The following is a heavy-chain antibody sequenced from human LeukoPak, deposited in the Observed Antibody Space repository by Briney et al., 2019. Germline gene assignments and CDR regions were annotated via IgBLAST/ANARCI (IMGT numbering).Heavy chain of an antibody. V-gene: IGHV3-7*05. D-gene: IGHD5-24*01. CDR3: ARASDPWLQLT. CDR1: GFTFSNYW. Sequence: GGAPRLSRAASGFTFSNYWRIRVRQAPRKGLEWVGNIKQDGSEKRYADSVRGRFTISRDNAQTSLYLQMNSLRAEDTAVYYCARASDPWLQLTWGQGTLVTVSS. CDR2: IKQDGSEK. J-gene: IGHJ5*02.